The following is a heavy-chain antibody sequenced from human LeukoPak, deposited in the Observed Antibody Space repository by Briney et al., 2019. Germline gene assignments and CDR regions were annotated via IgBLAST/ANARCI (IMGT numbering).Heavy chain of an antibody. Sequence: GGSLRLSCEGSGFSFNGYAMSWVRQAPGKGLEWVAVTGGSDDNTHYADSVKGRFSISRDTSENRLFLHMNSLRPDDSALYYCTKDLMTGFSSGWYLAYWGQGTLVTVSS. CDR1: GFSFNGYA. CDR3: TKDLMTGFSSGWYLAY. J-gene: IGHJ4*02. D-gene: IGHD6-19*01. CDR2: TGGSDDNT. V-gene: IGHV3-23*01.